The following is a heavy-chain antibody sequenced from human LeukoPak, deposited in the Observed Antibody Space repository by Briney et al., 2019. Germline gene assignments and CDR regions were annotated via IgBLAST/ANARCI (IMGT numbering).Heavy chain of an antibody. D-gene: IGHD6-13*01. V-gene: IGHV3-23*01. CDR1: VFTFSRHA. Sequence: GGSLRLSCAASVFTFSRHAMSWVRQAPGKGLEWVSVIGTGIVDTYYADSVKGRFTISRDNSKNTVYLQLNSLRAEDTAVYYCAKRVAAPGRTYYFDHWGQGTLVIVSS. CDR2: IGTGIVDT. CDR3: AKRVAAPGRTYYFDH. J-gene: IGHJ4*02.